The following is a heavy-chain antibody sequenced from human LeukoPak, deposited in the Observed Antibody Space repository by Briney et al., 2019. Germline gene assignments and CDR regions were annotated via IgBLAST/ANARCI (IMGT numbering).Heavy chain of an antibody. CDR3: AMGRLWSGHPLGFDY. CDR2: IIPIFGTA. V-gene: IGHV1-69*05. J-gene: IGHJ4*02. CDR1: GGTFSSYA. D-gene: IGHD3-3*01. Sequence: GSSVKVSCKASGGTFSSYAISWVRQAPGQGLEWMGGIIPIFGTANYAQKFQGRVTITTDESTSTAYMELSSLRSEDTAVYYCAMGRLWSGHPLGFDYWGQGTLVTVSS.